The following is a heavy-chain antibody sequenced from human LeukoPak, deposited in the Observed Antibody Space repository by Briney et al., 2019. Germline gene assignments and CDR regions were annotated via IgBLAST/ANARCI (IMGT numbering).Heavy chain of an antibody. J-gene: IGHJ4*02. CDR3: AKDRPVNWGYYFDY. Sequence: GGSLRLSCAASGFTFSSYAMSWVRQAPGKGLEWVSSLSASAGTTYYAESVKGRFTISRDNSKNTLYLQMHSLRAEDAALYYCAKDRPVNWGYYFDYWGQGTLVTVSS. V-gene: IGHV3-23*01. CDR1: GFTFSSYA. CDR2: LSASAGTT. D-gene: IGHD7-27*01.